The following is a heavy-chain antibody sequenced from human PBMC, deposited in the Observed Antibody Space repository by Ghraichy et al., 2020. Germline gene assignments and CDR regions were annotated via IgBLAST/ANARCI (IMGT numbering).Heavy chain of an antibody. CDR2: INWNGDST. V-gene: IGHV3-20*04. J-gene: IGHJ4*02. Sequence: GGSLRLSCAASGFTFDDHGMSWVRQAAGKGLEWVSGINWNGDSTAYADSVKGRFTISRDNANNFLYLQMNSLRDDDTALYYCARDSRGRNGTYEGFYQWGQGTLVTVSS. D-gene: IGHD1-26*01. CDR1: GFTFDDHG. CDR3: ARDSRGRNGTYEGFYQ.